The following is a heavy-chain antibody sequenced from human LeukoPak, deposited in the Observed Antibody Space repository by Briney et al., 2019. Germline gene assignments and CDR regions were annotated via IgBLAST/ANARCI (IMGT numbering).Heavy chain of an antibody. CDR3: ARAPYLEMATVKNGY. J-gene: IGHJ4*02. CDR2: ISSSSSYT. D-gene: IGHD5-24*01. V-gene: IGHV3-11*06. Sequence: GGSLRLSCAASGFTFSNYYMSWIRQAPGKGLEWVSYISSSSSYTNYADSVKGRFTISRDNAKNSLYLQMNSLRAEDTAVYYCARAPYLEMATVKNGYWGQGTLVTVSS. CDR1: GFTFSNYY.